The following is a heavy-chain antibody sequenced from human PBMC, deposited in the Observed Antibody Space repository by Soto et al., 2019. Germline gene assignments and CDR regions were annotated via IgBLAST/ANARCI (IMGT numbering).Heavy chain of an antibody. Sequence: QVRLVQSGAEVKEPGDSVRVSCEASGYTFTAYHIHWVRQAPGQGLEWMGWINPKFGDTGYAQDLQGRVSMTLDMSISTVYMELSRLTSDDTAIYYCARTMDYYYGRGSGNGHGVWGQGTTVTVFS. J-gene: IGHJ6*02. V-gene: IGHV1-2*02. D-gene: IGHD3-10*02. CDR1: GYTFTAYH. CDR3: ARTMDYYYGRGSGNGHGV. CDR2: INPKFGDT.